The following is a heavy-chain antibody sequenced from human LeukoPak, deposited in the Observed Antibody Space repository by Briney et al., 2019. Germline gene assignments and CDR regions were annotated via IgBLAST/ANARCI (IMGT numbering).Heavy chain of an antibody. J-gene: IGHJ4*02. CDR1: GFSFNDYA. D-gene: IGHD4-17*01. V-gene: IGHV3-9*01. Sequence: GGSLRLSCAASGFSFNDYAMHWVRQAPGKGLEWVSGISWNSNSLGYADSVKGRFTISRDNAKNSLYLQMNSLRPEDTALYYCRTNRDYGDYGFSDYWGQGILVTVSS. CDR3: RTNRDYGDYGFSDY. CDR2: ISWNSNSL.